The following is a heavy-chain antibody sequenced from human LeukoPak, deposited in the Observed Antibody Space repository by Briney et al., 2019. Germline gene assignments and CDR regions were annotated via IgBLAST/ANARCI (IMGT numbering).Heavy chain of an antibody. J-gene: IGHJ6*03. D-gene: IGHD3-3*01. CDR1: GGSISSYY. CDR3: ARAHYDFWSGYALFGYYMDV. V-gene: IGHV4-59*01. Sequence: SETLSLTCTVSGGSISSYYWSWIRQPPGKGLEWLGYIYYSGSTNYNPSPKSRVSISVDTSKNQFSLKLSSVTAADTAVYYCARAHYDFWSGYALFGYYMDVWGKGTTVTVSS. CDR2: IYYSGST.